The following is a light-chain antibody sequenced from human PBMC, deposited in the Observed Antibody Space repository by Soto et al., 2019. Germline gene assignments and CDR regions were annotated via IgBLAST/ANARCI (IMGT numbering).Light chain of an antibody. CDR3: QQYDKRPLT. Sequence: DIQMTQSPSSLSASVGDRVTITCQASQAISNYLNWYQQKPGKAPKLLIYDASNLETGVPSRFSGSGSGTDFTFTISSLQTEDIATYYCQQYDKRPLTFGGGTKVEIK. J-gene: IGKJ4*01. CDR2: DAS. CDR1: QAISNY. V-gene: IGKV1-33*01.